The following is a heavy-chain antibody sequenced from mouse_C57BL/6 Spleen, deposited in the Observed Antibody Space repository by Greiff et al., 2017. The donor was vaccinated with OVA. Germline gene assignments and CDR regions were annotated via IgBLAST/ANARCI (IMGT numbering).Heavy chain of an antibody. CDR2: IDPETGGT. J-gene: IGHJ4*01. CDR1: GYTFTDYE. V-gene: IGHV1-15*01. CDR3: TRNGGDYDGYAMDY. D-gene: IGHD2-4*01. Sequence: QVQLQQSGAELVRPGASVTLSCKASGYTFTDYEMHWVKQTSVHGLEWIGAIDPETGGTAYNQKFKGKAILTSDKSSSTAYMELRSLTSEDSAVYYCTRNGGDYDGYAMDYWGQGTSVTVSS.